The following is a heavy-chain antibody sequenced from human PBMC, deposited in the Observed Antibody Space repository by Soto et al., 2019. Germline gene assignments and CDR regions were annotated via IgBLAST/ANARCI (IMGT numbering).Heavy chain of an antibody. V-gene: IGHV1-18*04. CDR1: GYTFTSYG. J-gene: IGHJ4*02. CDR3: ARDRFRYYDFWSGYYRFRFDY. CDR2: ISADNGNT. D-gene: IGHD3-3*01. Sequence: ASVKVSCKASGYTFTSYGISWVRQAPGQGLEWMGWISADNGNTNYAQKLQGRVTMTTDTSTSTAYMELRSLRSDDTAVYYCARDRFRYYDFWSGYYRFRFDYWGQGTLVTVSS.